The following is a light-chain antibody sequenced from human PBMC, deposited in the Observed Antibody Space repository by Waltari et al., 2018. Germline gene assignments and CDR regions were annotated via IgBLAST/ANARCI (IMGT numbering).Light chain of an antibody. J-gene: IGKJ1*01. Sequence: DIQMTQSPSTLSAFVGDRVTITCRATESVSSWLAWYQQKPGTAPRLLIYKASTLESGVPSRFRGSGSGTEFTLTISSLQPDDVAIYYCQQYSSYSTFGQGTKVDIK. CDR2: KAS. V-gene: IGKV1-5*03. CDR1: ESVSSW. CDR3: QQYSSYST.